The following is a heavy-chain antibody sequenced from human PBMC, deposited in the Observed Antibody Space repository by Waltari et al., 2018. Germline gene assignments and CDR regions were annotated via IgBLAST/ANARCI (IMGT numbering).Heavy chain of an antibody. CDR2: IYHSGST. CDR3: ARGLGAAAGYDAFDI. CDR1: GYSISSGYY. J-gene: IGHJ3*02. V-gene: IGHV4-38-2*01. Sequence: QVQLQESGPGLVKPSETLSLTCAVSGYSISSGYYWGWIRQPPGKGLEWIGSIYHSGSTYYNPSLKSRVTISVDTSKNQFSLKLSSVTAADTAVYYCARGLGAAAGYDAFDIWGQGTMVTVSS. D-gene: IGHD6-13*01.